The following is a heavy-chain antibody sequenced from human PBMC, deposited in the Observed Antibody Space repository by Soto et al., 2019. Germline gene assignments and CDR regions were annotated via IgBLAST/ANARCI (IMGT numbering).Heavy chain of an antibody. V-gene: IGHV3-30*04. CDR2: ISYDGSNK. D-gene: IGHD6-13*01. CDR3: ARDRRSSWYYFDY. CDR1: GFTFSSYA. J-gene: IGHJ4*02. Sequence: QVQLVESGGGVVQPGRSLRLSCAASGFTFSSYAMHWVRQAPGKGLEWVAVISYDGSNKYYADSVKGRFTISRDNSKNTLYLQMNSLRAEDTAVYYCARDRRSSWYYFDYWGQGTLVTVSS.